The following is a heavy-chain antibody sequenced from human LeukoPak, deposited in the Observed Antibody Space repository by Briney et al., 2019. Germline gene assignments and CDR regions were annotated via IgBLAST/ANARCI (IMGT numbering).Heavy chain of an antibody. CDR2: ISSSSSYT. Sequence: GGSLKLSCAASGFTFSDYYMSWIRQAPGKGLEWVSYISSSSSYTSSADSVKGRFTISRDNAKNSLYLQMNSLRAEDTAVYYCARVPQSGTALWFDPWGQGTLVTVSS. J-gene: IGHJ5*02. D-gene: IGHD6-25*01. CDR3: ARVPQSGTALWFDP. CDR1: GFTFSDYY. V-gene: IGHV3-11*05.